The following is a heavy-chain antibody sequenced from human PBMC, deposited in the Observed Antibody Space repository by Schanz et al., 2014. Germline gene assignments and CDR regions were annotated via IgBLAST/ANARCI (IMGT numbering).Heavy chain of an antibody. Sequence: QVQLVESGGGVVQPGGSLRLSCAASGFTFSSYGLHWVRQAPDKGLEWVSFIRYDGVNKYYADSVKGRFTISRDNSKNTVYLQMNSLRTEDTAVYYCAKAYSSGWYDLDYWGQGTLVTVSS. D-gene: IGHD6-19*01. CDR2: IRYDGVNK. CDR3: AKAYSSGWYDLDY. J-gene: IGHJ4*02. CDR1: GFTFSSYG. V-gene: IGHV3-30*02.